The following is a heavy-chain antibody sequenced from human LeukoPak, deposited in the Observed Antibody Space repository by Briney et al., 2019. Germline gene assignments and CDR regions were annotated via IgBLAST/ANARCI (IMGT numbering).Heavy chain of an antibody. J-gene: IGHJ4*02. V-gene: IGHV3-9*01. CDR2: ITWNGATL. CDR1: GFTFDDYA. Sequence: GRSLRLSCAASGFTFDDYAMYWVRQAPGKGREWVSRITWNGATLAYADPVKGRFTISRDNAKTPLFLQMTSLRTEDTALYYCAKSGSGWFFSFDSWGQGTLVSVSS. CDR3: AKSGSGWFFSFDS. D-gene: IGHD6-19*01.